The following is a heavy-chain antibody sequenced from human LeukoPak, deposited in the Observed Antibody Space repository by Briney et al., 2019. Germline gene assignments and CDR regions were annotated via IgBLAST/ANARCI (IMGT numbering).Heavy chain of an antibody. CDR3: AKDLDTTMIGKIDY. J-gene: IGHJ4*02. V-gene: IGHV3-23*01. D-gene: IGHD5-18*01. Sequence: QPSGTLSLTCAVSGGSISSSNWWSWVRQAPGKGLEWVSSISGSGGSTYYADSVKGRFTISRDNSRNTLYLQMNSLRAEDTAVYYCAKDLDTTMIGKIDYWGQGTLVTVSS. CDR1: GGSISSSN. CDR2: ISGSGGST.